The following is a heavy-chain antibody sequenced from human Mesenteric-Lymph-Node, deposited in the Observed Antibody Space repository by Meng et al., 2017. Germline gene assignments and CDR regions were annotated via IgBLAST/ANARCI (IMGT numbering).Heavy chain of an antibody. J-gene: IGHJ4*02. V-gene: IGHV4-4*02. CDR2: ISHGGNS. Sequence: QVQLQESGTGSVVPSGTLSLTCAVSGGSISSTNWWSWVRQPPGXGLDWIAEISHGGNSKYNPSLKSRVTISVDMSKNQVSLKLTSVTAADTAVYFCVRTFDSWGQGTLVTVSS. CDR1: GGSISSTNW. CDR3: VRTFDS.